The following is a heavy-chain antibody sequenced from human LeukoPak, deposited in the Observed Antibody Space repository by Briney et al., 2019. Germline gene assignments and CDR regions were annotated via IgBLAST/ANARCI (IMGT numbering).Heavy chain of an antibody. CDR3: AKGSGYEAQYYYYYMDV. V-gene: IGHV3-9*01. CDR2: ISWNSGRI. CDR1: GCILDDYV. J-gene: IGHJ6*03. D-gene: IGHD5-12*01. Sequence: GGSLRLSCAASGCILDDYVIHWVRQGPGKGLEWVSGISWNSGRIAYADSVTGRFAISRDNAKNSLYLQMNSLRAPDTALYYCAKGSGYEAQYYYYYMDVWGKGTTVNISS.